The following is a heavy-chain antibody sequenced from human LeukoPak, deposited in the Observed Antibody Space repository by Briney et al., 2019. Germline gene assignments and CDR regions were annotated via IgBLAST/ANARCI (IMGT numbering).Heavy chain of an antibody. J-gene: IGHJ4*02. Sequence: SQTLSLTCAISRHSVYSNTAAWDWIRQSPSRGLELLGRTSYRSTWYNDYGVSVKSRRTSNPDKSKNQFSLQPYAVTPQDTAVYCYARSISSGGFRRDYWGQGTLGPVSS. CDR3: ARSISSGGFRRDY. CDR1: RHSVYSNTAA. CDR2: TSYRSTWYN. V-gene: IGHV6-1*01. D-gene: IGHD3-3*02.